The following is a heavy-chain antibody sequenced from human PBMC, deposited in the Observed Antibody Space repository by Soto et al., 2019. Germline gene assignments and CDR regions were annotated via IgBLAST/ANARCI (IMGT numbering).Heavy chain of an antibody. D-gene: IGHD6-19*01. CDR3: ASDYGSNWRL. CDR2: INAGNGNT. CDR1: GFVSSNYN. Sequence: QAHLVQSGAEVKMPGDSVQVSCKASGFVSSNYNFHWVRQAPGQSIEWMGRINAGNGNTQYSQNFQGRVTFTSDASASTAFMELTNLRVEDRAMYYCASDYGSNWRLWGQGTLVSVSS. J-gene: IGHJ4*02. V-gene: IGHV1-3*01.